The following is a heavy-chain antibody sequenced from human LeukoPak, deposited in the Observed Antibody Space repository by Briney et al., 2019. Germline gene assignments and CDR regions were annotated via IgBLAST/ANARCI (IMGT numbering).Heavy chain of an antibody. Sequence: GGSLRLSCAASEFTFSSYNMNWVRQAPGKGLEWVSYISSSSSTIYYADSVKGRFTISRDNAKNSLYLQMNSLRAEDTAVYYCARDPRGSGYYDYVWGSYRPYYFDYWGQGTLVTVSS. D-gene: IGHD3-16*02. V-gene: IGHV3-48*04. CDR1: EFTFSSYN. CDR2: ISSSSSTI. CDR3: ARDPRGSGYYDYVWGSYRPYYFDY. J-gene: IGHJ4*02.